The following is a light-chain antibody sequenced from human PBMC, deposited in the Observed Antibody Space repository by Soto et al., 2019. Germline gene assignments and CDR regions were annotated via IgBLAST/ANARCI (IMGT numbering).Light chain of an antibody. CDR1: QTVTSGY. CDR3: QVYGSSSKT. CDR2: GVS. J-gene: IGKJ1*01. V-gene: IGKV3-20*01. Sequence: EIVLTQSPDTVSLSPGERATLSCRASQTVTSGYLAWYQQKPGQAPRLLIYGVSTGATGSPDRFSGSGSGTDFTLTISRREPEDFAVYVCQVYGSSSKTFGQGTKVDIK.